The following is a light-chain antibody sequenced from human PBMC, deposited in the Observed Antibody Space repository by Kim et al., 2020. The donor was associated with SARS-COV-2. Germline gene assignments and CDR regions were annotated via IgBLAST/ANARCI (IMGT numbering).Light chain of an antibody. Sequence: ELTQPPSASKTPGQRVTISCSGSSSNIGSNTVNWYQQLPGTAPKLLIYSNNQRPSGVPDRFSGSKSGTSASLAISGLQSEDEADYYCAAWDDSLNGVVFGGGTQLTVL. CDR3: AAWDDSLNGVV. V-gene: IGLV1-44*01. CDR1: SSNIGSNT. J-gene: IGLJ2*01. CDR2: SNN.